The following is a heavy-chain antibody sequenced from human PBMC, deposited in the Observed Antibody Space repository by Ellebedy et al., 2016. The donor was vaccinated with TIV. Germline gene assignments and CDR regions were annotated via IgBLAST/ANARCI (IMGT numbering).Heavy chain of an antibody. CDR1: GFTFSSHW. D-gene: IGHD2-2*01. Sequence: GESLKISCAASGFTFSSHWMHWVRQVPGKGLVWVSRINSDGSSTSYADSVKGRITISRDNAKNTLYLQMNSLRAEDTAVYYCTRANIVVVPAAIGVWGQGILVTVSS. CDR2: INSDGSST. CDR3: TRANIVVVPAAIGV. J-gene: IGHJ4*02. V-gene: IGHV3-74*01.